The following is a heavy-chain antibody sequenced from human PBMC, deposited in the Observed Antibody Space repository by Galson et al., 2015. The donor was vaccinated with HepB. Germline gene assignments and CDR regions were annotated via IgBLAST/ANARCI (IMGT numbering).Heavy chain of an antibody. V-gene: IGHV3-15*07. CDR3: IPDLALTVTTPIDY. J-gene: IGHJ4*02. Sequence: SLRLSSAASSFIFSDAWMNWVRQAPGKGLEWVGRIRSKTDGGTTDYAAPVKGRFTISRDDSKNTLYLQMNSLKTEDTAVYYCIPDLALTVTTPIDYWGQGTLVTVSS. CDR2: IRSKTDGGTT. CDR1: SFIFSDAW. D-gene: IGHD4-17*01.